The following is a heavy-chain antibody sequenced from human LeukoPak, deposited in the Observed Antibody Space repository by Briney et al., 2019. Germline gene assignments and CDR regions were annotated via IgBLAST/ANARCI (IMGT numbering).Heavy chain of an antibody. J-gene: IGHJ4*02. CDR2: ISYDGSNK. CDR1: GFTFSSYG. CDR3: SKGGYSFDY. D-gene: IGHD3-22*01. V-gene: IGHV3-30*18. Sequence: GRSLRLSCAASGFTFSSYGMHWVRQAPGKGLEWVAVISYDGSNKYYADSVKGRFTISSDNSKNTLYLQMNSLRAEDTAVYYCSKGGYSFDYGGKGTLVTVSS.